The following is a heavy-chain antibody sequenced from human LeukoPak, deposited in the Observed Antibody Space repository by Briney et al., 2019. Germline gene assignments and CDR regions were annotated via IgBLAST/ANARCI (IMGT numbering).Heavy chain of an antibody. J-gene: IGHJ4*02. CDR2: MNPNSGNT. D-gene: IGHD2-15*01. CDR3: ARGVYCSGGSCYPSVDY. Sequence: ASVKVSCKASGGTFSSYAINGVRQATGQGLEWMGWMNPNSGNTGYAQKFQGRVTMTRNTSISTAYMELSSLRSEDTAVYYCARGVYCSGGSCYPSVDYWGQGTLVTVSS. CDR1: GGTFSSYA. V-gene: IGHV1-8*02.